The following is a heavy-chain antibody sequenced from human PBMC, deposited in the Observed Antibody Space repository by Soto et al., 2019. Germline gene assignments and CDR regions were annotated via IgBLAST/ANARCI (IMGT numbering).Heavy chain of an antibody. D-gene: IGHD2-15*01. CDR2: ISYDGSNK. J-gene: IGHJ4*02. CDR1: GFTFSTYN. CDR3: AKDDTLGYCSGGSCYSGGFDY. Sequence: GGSLRLSCAASGFTFSTYNMNWVRQAPGKGLEWVAVISYDGSNKYYADSVKGRFTISRDNSKNTLYLQMNSLRAEDTAVYYCAKDDTLGYCSGGSCYSGGFDYWGQGTLVTVSS. V-gene: IGHV3-30*18.